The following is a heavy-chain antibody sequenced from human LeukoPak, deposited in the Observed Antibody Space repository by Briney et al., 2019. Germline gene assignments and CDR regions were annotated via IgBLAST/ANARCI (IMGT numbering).Heavy chain of an antibody. Sequence: GGSLRLSCAASGFTFSTYGMHWVRQAPGKGLEWVAVISYDGSYKSYADSVKGRYTISRANSKNTLYLQMNSLRVQDTAVYYCAKAASGYDYYYDYWGQGTLVTVSS. CDR3: AKAASGYDYYYDY. D-gene: IGHD5-12*01. CDR1: GFTFSTYG. V-gene: IGHV3-30*18. J-gene: IGHJ4*02. CDR2: ISYDGSYK.